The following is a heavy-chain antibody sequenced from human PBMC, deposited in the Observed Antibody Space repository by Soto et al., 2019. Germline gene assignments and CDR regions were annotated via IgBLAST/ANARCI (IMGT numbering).Heavy chain of an antibody. CDR2: ISYDGSNK. J-gene: IGHJ3*02. V-gene: IGHV3-30-3*01. D-gene: IGHD5-18*01. Sequence: PGGSLRLSCAASGFTFSSYAMHWVRQAPGKGLEWVAVISYDGSNKYYADSVKGRFTISRDNSKNTLYLQMNSLRAGDTAVYYCARWDTVHAFEIWGQGSMVTVSS. CDR1: GFTFSSYA. CDR3: ARWDTVHAFEI.